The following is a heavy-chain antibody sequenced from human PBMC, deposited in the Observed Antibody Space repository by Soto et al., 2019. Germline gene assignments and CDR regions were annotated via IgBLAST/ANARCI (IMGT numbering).Heavy chain of an antibody. CDR1: GFTFSSYA. D-gene: IGHD2-21*02. J-gene: IGHJ6*02. CDR2: ISGSGGST. CDR3: AKDLTPSGDYYYYYGMDV. Sequence: GGSLRLSCAASGFTFSSYAMSWVRQAPGKGLEWVSAISGSGGSTYYADSVKGRFTISRDNSKNTLYLQMNSLRAEDTAVYYCAKDLTPSGDYYYYYGMDVWGQGTTVTVSS. V-gene: IGHV3-23*01.